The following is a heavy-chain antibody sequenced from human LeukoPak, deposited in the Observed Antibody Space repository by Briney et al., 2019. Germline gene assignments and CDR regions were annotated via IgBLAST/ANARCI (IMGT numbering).Heavy chain of an antibody. V-gene: IGHV1-18*01. CDR2: ISAYNGNT. Sequence: ASVKVSCKASGYTFTSYGISWVRQAPGQGLEWMGWISAYNGNTNYAQKLQGRVTMTTDTSTSTAYMELRSLRSDDTAVCYCARLRFGELSGNWFDPWGQGTLVTVSS. J-gene: IGHJ5*02. D-gene: IGHD3-16*02. CDR3: ARLRFGELSGNWFDP. CDR1: GYTFTSYG.